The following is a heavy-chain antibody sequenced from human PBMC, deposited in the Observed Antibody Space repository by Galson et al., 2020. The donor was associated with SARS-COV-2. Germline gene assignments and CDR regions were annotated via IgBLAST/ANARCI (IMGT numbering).Heavy chain of an antibody. V-gene: IGHV4-4*07. CDR3: ARCLLPDIKGAFDV. D-gene: IGHD2-15*01. CDR2: INVNGDT. CDR1: GVSIRSDY. Sequence: SETLSLTCTVSGVSIRSDYWSWIRQAAGTGLEYIGRINVNGDTNYTPSLRNRVTMSVDTSKSQFSLKLASVTAADTAVYYCARCLLPDIKGAFDVWGQGSMVTVSS. J-gene: IGHJ3*01.